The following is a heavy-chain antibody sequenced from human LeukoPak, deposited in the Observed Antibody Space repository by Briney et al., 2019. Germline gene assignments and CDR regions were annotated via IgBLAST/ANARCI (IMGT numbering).Heavy chain of an antibody. Sequence: GGSLRLSGAASGFAFSSYDMHWVRQVSGKGLEWVSAIGHAGDTYYADSVKGRFTISREDAKNYFFLQMNSLRAGDTAVYFCAALGDSIYWGQGTLVTVSS. CDR2: IGHAGDT. CDR1: GFAFSSYD. J-gene: IGHJ4*02. CDR3: AALGDSIY. V-gene: IGHV3-13*01. D-gene: IGHD1-26*01.